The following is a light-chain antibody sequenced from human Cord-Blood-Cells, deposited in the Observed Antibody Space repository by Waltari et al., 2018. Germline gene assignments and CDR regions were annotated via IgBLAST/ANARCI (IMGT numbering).Light chain of an antibody. CDR2: RNN. CDR3: AAWDDSLSGVV. V-gene: IGLV1-47*01. Sequence: QSVLTQPPSASGTPGQRVTISCSGSSSNIGSNHAYWYQQLPGTAPKLLIYRNNRRPSGVPDRFSGSKSGTSASLAISGLRSEDEADYYCAAWDDSLSGVVFGGGTKLTVL. J-gene: IGLJ2*01. CDR1: SSNIGSNH.